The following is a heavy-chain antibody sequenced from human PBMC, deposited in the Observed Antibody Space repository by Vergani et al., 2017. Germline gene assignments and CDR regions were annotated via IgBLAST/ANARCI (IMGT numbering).Heavy chain of an antibody. CDR3: AKYLRDSTDGLPDS. CDR1: GFTFSNFA. V-gene: IGHV3-30*02. J-gene: IGHJ4*02. D-gene: IGHD2-21*02. Sequence: QVQLVESAGGVVQPGGSLRLSCAASGFTFSNFAMPWIRQAPGKGLEWVAYIGKDGINTSYRDAVKGRFTVSRDNSKDILYLQMDSLRSEDTALYYCAKYLRDSTDGLPDSWGPGTLVIVSS. CDR2: IGKDGINT.